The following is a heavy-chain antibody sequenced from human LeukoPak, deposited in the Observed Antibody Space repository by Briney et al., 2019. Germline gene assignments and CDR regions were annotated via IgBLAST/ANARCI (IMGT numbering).Heavy chain of an antibody. Sequence: SETLSLTCTVSGGSISSYYWSWIRQPAGKGLEWIGRIYTSGSTNYNPSLKSRVTISVDTSKNQFSLKLSSVTAADTAVYYCAREYYYGSGSYYRYYYYYMDVWGKGTTVTISS. D-gene: IGHD3-10*01. J-gene: IGHJ6*03. V-gene: IGHV4-4*07. CDR3: AREYYYGSGSYYRYYYYYMDV. CDR2: IYTSGST. CDR1: GGSISSYY.